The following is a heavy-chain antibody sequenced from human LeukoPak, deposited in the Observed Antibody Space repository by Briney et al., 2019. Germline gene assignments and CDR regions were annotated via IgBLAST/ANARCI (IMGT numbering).Heavy chain of an antibody. J-gene: IGHJ3*02. V-gene: IGHV3-30*04. CDR3: ARDLEGDTAKPEAFDI. CDR1: GFTFSSYA. Sequence: PGGSLRLSCAASGFTFSSYAMHWVRQAPGKGLEWVAVISYDGSNKYYADSVKGRFTISRDNSKNTLYLQMNSLRAEDTAVYYCARDLEGDTAKPEAFDIWGQGTMVTVSS. D-gene: IGHD5-18*01. CDR2: ISYDGSNK.